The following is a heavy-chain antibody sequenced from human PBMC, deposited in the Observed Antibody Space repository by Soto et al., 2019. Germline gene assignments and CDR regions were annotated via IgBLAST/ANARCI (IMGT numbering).Heavy chain of an antibody. D-gene: IGHD3-3*01. CDR2: ISACNGNT. Sequence: ASVKVSCKASGYSFTSYGISWVRQAPGQGVEWMGWISACNGNTNYAQKLQGRVTMTTDTSTSTAYMELRSLRSDDTAVYYCARDDTLYYDFWSGYSGKFDYWGQGTLVTVSS. CDR1: GYSFTSYG. CDR3: ARDDTLYYDFWSGYSGKFDY. J-gene: IGHJ4*02. V-gene: IGHV1-18*01.